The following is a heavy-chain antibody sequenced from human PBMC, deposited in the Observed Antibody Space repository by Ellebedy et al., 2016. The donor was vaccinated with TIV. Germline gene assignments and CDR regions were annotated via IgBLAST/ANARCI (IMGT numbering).Heavy chain of an antibody. CDR1: GFIFSSYG. CDR2: ISGSGDTI. Sequence: PGGSLRLSCAASGFIFSSYGMNWIRQTPGQGLEWVSYISGSGDTIYYADSVKGRFTISRDNAKNSLSLKMNSLRGEDTAVYFCARGMTTVTPIIKYWGQGTLVTVSS. CDR3: ARGMTTVTPIIKY. J-gene: IGHJ4*02. V-gene: IGHV3-48*01. D-gene: IGHD4-17*01.